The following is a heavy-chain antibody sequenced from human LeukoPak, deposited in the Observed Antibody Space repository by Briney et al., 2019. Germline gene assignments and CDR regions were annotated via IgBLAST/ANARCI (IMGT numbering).Heavy chain of an antibody. V-gene: IGHV3-23*01. CDR2: FSGSGGST. CDR3: ARGALGIAAAGTSYMDV. J-gene: IGHJ6*03. Sequence: GGSLRLSCAASGFTFSSYAMSWVRQAPGKGLECISGFSGSGGSTYYADSVKGRFTISRDNSKNTLYLQMNSLRAEDTALYYCARGALGIAAAGTSYMDVWGKGTTVTVSS. D-gene: IGHD6-13*01. CDR1: GFTFSSYA.